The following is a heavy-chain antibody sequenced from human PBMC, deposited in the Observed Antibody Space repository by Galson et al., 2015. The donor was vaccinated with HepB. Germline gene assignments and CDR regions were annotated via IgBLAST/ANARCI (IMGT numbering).Heavy chain of an antibody. CDR1: WAGVASISAA. CDR3: ARESGWYDY. CDR2: TYYRYKWYN. D-gene: IGHD6-19*01. V-gene: IGHV6-1*01. Sequence: FAISWAGVASISAAWYWIRQSPSRGLEWLGRTYYRYKWYNDYALSVKSRITINPDTSKNQFSLQLNSVTPEDTAVYYCARESGWYDYWGQGTLVTVSS. J-gene: IGHJ4*02.